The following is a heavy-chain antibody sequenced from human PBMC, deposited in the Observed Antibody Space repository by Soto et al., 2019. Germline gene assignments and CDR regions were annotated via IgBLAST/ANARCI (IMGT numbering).Heavy chain of an antibody. CDR2: ISSSSSYT. V-gene: IGHV3-11*03. CDR1: GFTFSDYY. Sequence: GGSLRLSCAASGFTFSDYYMSWIRQAPGKGLEWVLYISSSSSYTNYADSVKGRFTISRHNSKNTLYLQMNSLRAEDTAVYYCVSPSGGSSGYYSPPAYWGQGTLVTVSS. CDR3: VSPSGGSSGYYSPPAY. D-gene: IGHD3-22*01. J-gene: IGHJ4*02.